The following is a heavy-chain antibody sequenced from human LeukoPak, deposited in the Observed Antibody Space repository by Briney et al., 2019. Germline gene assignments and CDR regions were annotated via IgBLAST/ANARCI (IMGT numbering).Heavy chain of an antibody. J-gene: IGHJ4*02. CDR1: GLIFSDFY. CDR2: IDSGGTII. CDR3: VRGRHGLEY. V-gene: IGHV3-11*04. D-gene: IGHD5-24*01. Sequence: GGSLRLSCAASGLIFSDFYMSWVRQAPGKGLEWLSYIDSGGTIIYYADSVKGRFSISRDNAKNSLFLQMNSLRAEDTAVYYCVRGRHGLEYWGQGTLVTVTS.